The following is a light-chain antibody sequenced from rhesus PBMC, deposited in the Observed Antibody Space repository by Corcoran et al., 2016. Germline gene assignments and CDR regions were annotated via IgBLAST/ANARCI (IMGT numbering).Light chain of an antibody. CDR1: QSLLDAESGDTC. CDR3: MQALEFPFT. J-gene: IGKJ4*01. CDR2: EVS. V-gene: IGKV2-104*02. Sequence: EIVMTQTPLSLPVTPGEPASISCRSTQSLLDAESGDTCLDWYLQKPGQSPQLLFYEVSTRASGVPDRFSGSGSETDFTLKISRVEAEDVGIYYCMQALEFPFTFGGGTKGEIK.